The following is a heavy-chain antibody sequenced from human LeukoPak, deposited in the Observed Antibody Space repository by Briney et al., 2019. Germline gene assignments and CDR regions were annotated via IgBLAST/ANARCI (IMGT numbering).Heavy chain of an antibody. J-gene: IGHJ4*02. Sequence: PGGSLRLSCAASGFTFTTYGMHWVRQAPGKGLEWVAFTRYDEGNKYYADSVKGRFTISRDNSRNTLYLQMNSLRVEDTAVYYCAKVSGSWATSSYFDYWGQGTLVTVSS. CDR2: TRYDEGNK. V-gene: IGHV3-30*02. CDR3: AKVSGSWATSSYFDY. D-gene: IGHD1-26*01. CDR1: GFTFTTYG.